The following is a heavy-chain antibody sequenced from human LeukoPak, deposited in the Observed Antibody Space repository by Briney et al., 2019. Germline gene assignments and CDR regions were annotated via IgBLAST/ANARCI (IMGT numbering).Heavy chain of an antibody. V-gene: IGHV3-23*01. Sequence: PGGCLRLSCAASGFTLSSNYMSWVRQPPGGGLEWVSAISSSGGSTDYTDSVKGRFTISRDNSKNTLYLQMNSLRAEDTAVYYCAKKMSITAASQVDYWGQGTLVTVSS. CDR3: AKKMSITAASQVDY. CDR1: GFTLSSNY. J-gene: IGHJ4*02. D-gene: IGHD1-20*01. CDR2: ISSSGGST.